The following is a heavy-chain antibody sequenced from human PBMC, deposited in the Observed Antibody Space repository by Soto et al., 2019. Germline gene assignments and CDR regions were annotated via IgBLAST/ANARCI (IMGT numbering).Heavy chain of an antibody. CDR3: AKENLIVGASPLY. D-gene: IGHD1-26*01. CDR1: GFTFSHYG. CDR2: ISYEGDGK. Sequence: QVQLVESGGGVVQPGRSLRLSCAASGFTFSHYGMHWVRQAPGKGREWVAIISYEGDGKYYSYTMRGRFTISRDTSTITLYLQSNSLRDEDTAMYYCAKENLIVGASPLYWGQGTLVTVSS. J-gene: IGHJ4*01. V-gene: IGHV3-30*18.